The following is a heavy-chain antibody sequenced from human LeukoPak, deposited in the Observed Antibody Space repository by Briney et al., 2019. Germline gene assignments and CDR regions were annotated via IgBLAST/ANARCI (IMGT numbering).Heavy chain of an antibody. CDR3: AKARNPYYYDSSGKQDAFDI. CDR1: GFTFDDYA. D-gene: IGHD3-22*01. V-gene: IGHV3-9*01. Sequence: PGGSLRLSCAASGFTFDDYAMHWVRQAPGKGLEWVSGISWNSGSIGYADSVKGRFTISRDNAKNSLYLQMNSLRAEDTALYYCAKARNPYYYDSSGKQDAFDIWGQGTMVTVSS. J-gene: IGHJ3*02. CDR2: ISWNSGSI.